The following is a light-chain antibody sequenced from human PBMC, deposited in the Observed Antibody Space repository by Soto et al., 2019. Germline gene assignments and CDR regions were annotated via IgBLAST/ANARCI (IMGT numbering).Light chain of an antibody. CDR2: DAS. CDR1: QSISSW. V-gene: IGKV1-5*01. J-gene: IGKJ1*01. CDR3: QQYNSYPWT. Sequence: DIQMTQSPSTLSASVGDRVTITCRASQSISSWLAWYQQKPGKAPKLLIYDASSLESGVPLRFSGSGSGTEFTLTISSLQPDDSATYYCQQYNSYPWTFGQGTKVQIK.